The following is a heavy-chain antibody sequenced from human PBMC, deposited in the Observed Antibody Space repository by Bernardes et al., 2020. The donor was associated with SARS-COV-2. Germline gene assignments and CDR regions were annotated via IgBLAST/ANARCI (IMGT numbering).Heavy chain of an antibody. CDR3: ARDMMGPSFYYGMDV. Sequence: GGSLRLSCAVSGFTINTNYMSGVRQAPGKGLEWVSALYSGGITYYADSVKGRFTISRDNSKNTLYLQMNSLRAEDMAVYYCARDMMGPSFYYGMDVWGQGTTVTVSS. D-gene: IGHD1-26*01. CDR2: LYSGGIT. J-gene: IGHJ6*02. CDR1: GFTINTNY. V-gene: IGHV3-66*01.